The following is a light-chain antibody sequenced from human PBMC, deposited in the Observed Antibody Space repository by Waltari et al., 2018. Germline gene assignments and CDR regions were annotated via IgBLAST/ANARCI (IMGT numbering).Light chain of an antibody. CDR3: RSYISSSTFEL. V-gene: IGLV2-14*03. J-gene: IGLJ2*01. CDR2: HVS. Sequence: QSALTQPASVSGSPRQSITISCTGTSSDVGGYNYVSWYEQHPGKAPKLMIYHVSNRPSGVSTRSSGSKSGNTASLTMSGLQAEDDADYYCRSYISSSTFELFAGGTSLTVL. CDR1: SSDVGGYNY.